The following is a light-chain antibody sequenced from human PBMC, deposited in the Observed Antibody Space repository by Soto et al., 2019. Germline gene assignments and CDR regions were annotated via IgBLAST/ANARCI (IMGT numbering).Light chain of an antibody. CDR1: SGSVSSDNF. CDR3: VLLIGSGPNGA. J-gene: IGLJ3*02. CDR2: GTN. Sequence: QTVVTQEPSFSVSPGGTVTLTCGLNSGSVSSDNFPSWFQQTPGQAPRTLIYGTNIRSSGVTDRFSGSILGNKAALTITGAQANDESYYYRVLLIGSGPNGAFGGGTKLTVL. V-gene: IGLV8-61*01.